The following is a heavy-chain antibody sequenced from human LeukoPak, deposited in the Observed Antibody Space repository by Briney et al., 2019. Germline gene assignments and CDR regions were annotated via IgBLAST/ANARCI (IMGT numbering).Heavy chain of an antibody. V-gene: IGHV5-51*01. CDR2: IYPGDSDT. CDR1: GYSFTSYW. J-gene: IGHJ6*03. Sequence: GESLKISCKGSGYSFTSYWIGWVRQMPGKGLEWMGIIYPGDSDTRYSPSFQGQVTISADKSNSTAYLQWSSLKASDTAMYYCASNRGSYYYYMDVWGKGTTVTVSS. CDR3: ASNRGSYYYYMDV. D-gene: IGHD1-26*01.